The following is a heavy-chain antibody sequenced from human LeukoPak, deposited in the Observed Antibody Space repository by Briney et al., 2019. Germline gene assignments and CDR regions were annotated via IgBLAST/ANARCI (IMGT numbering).Heavy chain of an antibody. V-gene: IGHV4-59*01. J-gene: IGHJ6*02. CDR1: VGSISSDY. CDR2: IYYSGSA. CDR3: ARDRRGMDV. Sequence: SETLSLTCTVSVGSISSDYWSWSRQPPGKGLEWVGYIYYSGSANYNPSLKSRVTISVDTSKNQFSLKLSSVSAADTAVSYCARDRRGMDVWGQGTTVTVSS.